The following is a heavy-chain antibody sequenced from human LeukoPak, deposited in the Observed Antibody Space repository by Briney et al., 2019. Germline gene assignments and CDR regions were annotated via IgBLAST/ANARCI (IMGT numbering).Heavy chain of an antibody. CDR1: GGSLIGYY. V-gene: IGHV4-4*07. CDR2: FYRTGDA. D-gene: IGHD5-12*01. J-gene: IGHJ4*02. CDR3: ARGGYLFDY. Sequence: SETLSLTCAVSGGSLIGYYWSWIRQPAGKGLEWIGRFYRTGDANYNPSLKSRVTMSVDMSKKQFSLRLNSVTAADTAVYYCARGGYLFDYWGQGTLVTVSS.